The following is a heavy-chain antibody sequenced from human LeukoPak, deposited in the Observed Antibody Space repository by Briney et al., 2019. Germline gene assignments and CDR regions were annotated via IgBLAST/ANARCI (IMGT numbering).Heavy chain of an antibody. CDR1: GYSISSGYY. V-gene: IGHV4-38-2*02. D-gene: IGHD1-26*01. Sequence: SDTLSLTCTVSGYSISSGYYWGWIRQPPGKGLEWIGSIYHSVSTDYNPPLKSRHTISVDTSKNQFSLKLSSVTAADTAVYYCASEKWELPFDFWGQGTLVTVSS. CDR3: ASEKWELPFDF. J-gene: IGHJ4*02. CDR2: IYHSVST.